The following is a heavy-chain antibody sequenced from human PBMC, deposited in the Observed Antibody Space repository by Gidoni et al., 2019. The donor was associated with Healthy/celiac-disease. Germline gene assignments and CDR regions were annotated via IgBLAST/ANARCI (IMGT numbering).Heavy chain of an antibody. CDR2: IYYSGST. CDR1: GGSISSSSYY. V-gene: IGHV4-39*01. J-gene: IGHJ5*02. Sequence: QLQLQESGPGLVKPSETLSLTCTVSGGSISSSSYYWGWIRQPPGKGLEWIGSIYYSGSTYYNPSLKSRVTISVDTSKNQFSLKLSSVTAADTAVYYCARGRSQYDFWSGSYPNNWFDPWGQGTLVTVSS. D-gene: IGHD3-3*01. CDR3: ARGRSQYDFWSGSYPNNWFDP.